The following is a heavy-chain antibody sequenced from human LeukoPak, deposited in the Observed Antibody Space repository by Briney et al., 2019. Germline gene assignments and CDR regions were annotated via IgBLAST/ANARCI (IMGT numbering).Heavy chain of an antibody. J-gene: IGHJ4*02. V-gene: IGHV3-30*02. CDR3: AKVFMTTVDY. CDR2: IRYDGSNK. D-gene: IGHD4-11*01. CDR1: GFTFSSYG. Sequence: QPGGSLKLSCAASGFTFSSYGMHWVRQAPGKGLEWVAFIRYDGSNKYYADSVKGRFTISRDNSKNTLYLQMNSLRAEDTAVYYCAKVFMTTVDYWGQGTLVTVSS.